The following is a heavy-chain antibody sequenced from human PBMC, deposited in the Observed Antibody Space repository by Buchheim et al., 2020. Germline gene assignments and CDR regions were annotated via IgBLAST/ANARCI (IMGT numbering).Heavy chain of an antibody. CDR2: ISGSGYST. CDR1: GFTFSTYA. CDR3: ARDKYKNYYGSGTYPGRDYYYGMDV. V-gene: IGHV3-23*01. Sequence: QLLESGGGLVHPGGSLRLSCAASGFTFSTYAMSWVRQAPGKGLEWVSAISGSGYSTYYADSVKGRFTISRDNSKNTLYLQMNSLRVDDTAVYYCARDKYKNYYGSGTYPGRDYYYGMDVWGQGTT. J-gene: IGHJ6*02. D-gene: IGHD3-10*01.